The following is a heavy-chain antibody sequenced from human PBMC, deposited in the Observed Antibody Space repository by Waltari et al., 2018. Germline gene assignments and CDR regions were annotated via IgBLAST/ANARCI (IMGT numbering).Heavy chain of an antibody. D-gene: IGHD2-21*01. CDR1: GGTFSSYA. V-gene: IGHV1-69*05. CDR3: ASLSGVIRKYYFDY. Sequence: QVQLVQSGAEVKKPGSSVKVSCKASGGTFSSYAIGWVRQAPGQGLEWMGGIIPIFGTANYAQKFQGRVTITTDESTSTAYMELSSLRSEDTAVYYCASLSGVIRKYYFDYWGQGTLVTVSS. CDR2: IIPIFGTA. J-gene: IGHJ4*02.